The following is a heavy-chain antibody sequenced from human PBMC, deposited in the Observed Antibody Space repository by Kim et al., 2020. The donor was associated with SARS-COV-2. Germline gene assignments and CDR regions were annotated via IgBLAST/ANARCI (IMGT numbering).Heavy chain of an antibody. D-gene: IGHD3-16*02. Sequence: GGSLRLSCAASGFTFSSYGMHWVRQAPGKGLEWVAVISYDGSNKYYADSVKGRSTVSRDNSKNTLYLQMNSLRAEDTAVYYCAIDIMITFGGVIPTDYY. CDR1: GFTFSSYG. CDR3: AIDIMITFGGVIPTDYY. CDR2: ISYDGSNK. V-gene: IGHV3-30*03. J-gene: IGHJ6*01.